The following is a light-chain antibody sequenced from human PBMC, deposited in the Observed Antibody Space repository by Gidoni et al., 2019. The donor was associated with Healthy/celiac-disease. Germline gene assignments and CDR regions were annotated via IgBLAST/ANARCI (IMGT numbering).Light chain of an antibody. J-gene: IGKJ1*01. CDR3: QQYGSSPWT. CDR1: QSVSSSY. CDR2: GAS. V-gene: IGKV3-20*01. Sequence: EIVLTPSPGTLSLSPGERATLSCRASQSVSSSYLAWYQQKPGQAPRLLIYGASSRATGIPDRCSGRGSGTDFTLTISRLEPEDFAVYYCQQYGSSPWTFGQGTKVEIK.